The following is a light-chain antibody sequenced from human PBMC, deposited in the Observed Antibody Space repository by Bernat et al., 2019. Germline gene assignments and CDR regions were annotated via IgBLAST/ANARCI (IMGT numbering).Light chain of an antibody. CDR1: SGYSNYN. J-gene: IGLJ3*02. CDR2: VGTGGIVG. V-gene: IGLV9-49*01. Sequence: QPVLTQPPSASASLGASATLTCTLSSGYSNYNVDWYQHRPGKGPRFVMRVGTGGIVGSKGDGTSERFSVLGAGLNRYLTIKNIQEEDESDYHCGAGHGSASNFGWVFGGGTKLTVL. CDR3: GAGHGSASNFGWV.